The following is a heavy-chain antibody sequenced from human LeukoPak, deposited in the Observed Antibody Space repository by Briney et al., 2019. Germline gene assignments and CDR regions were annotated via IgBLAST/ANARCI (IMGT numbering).Heavy chain of an antibody. Sequence: GGCLRLSCAASGFTVSNNYMSWVRQAPGKGLEWVSVIYSVGSTYYADSVKGRFTISRDNSKNNLYLQMNSLRAEDTAVYYCVRDFVSSSWMGYWGQGTLVTVSS. J-gene: IGHJ4*02. V-gene: IGHV3-53*01. D-gene: IGHD6-13*01. CDR1: GFTVSNNY. CDR2: IYSVGST. CDR3: VRDFVSSSWMGY.